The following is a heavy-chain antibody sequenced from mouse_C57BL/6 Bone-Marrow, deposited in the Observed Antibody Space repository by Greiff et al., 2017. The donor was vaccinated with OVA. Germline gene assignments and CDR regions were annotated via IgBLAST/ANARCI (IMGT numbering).Heavy chain of an antibody. CDR1: GYSFTGYF. J-gene: IGHJ2*01. Sequence: VQLQQSGPELVKPGDSVKISCKASGYSFTGYFMNWVMQSHGKSLEWIGRINPYNGDTFYNQKFKGKATLTVDKSSSTAHMELRSLTSEDSAVYYCARSGYYGSSGDYLDYWGQGTTLTVSS. V-gene: IGHV1-20*01. D-gene: IGHD1-1*01. CDR3: ARSGYYGSSGDYLDY. CDR2: INPYNGDT.